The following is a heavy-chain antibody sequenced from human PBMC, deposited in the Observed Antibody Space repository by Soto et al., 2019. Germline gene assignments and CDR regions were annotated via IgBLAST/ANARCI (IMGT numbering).Heavy chain of an antibody. CDR3: ARDSSGYSMWYYGMDV. J-gene: IGHJ6*02. Sequence: PGGSLRLSCAASGFTVSSNYMSWVRQAPGKGLEWVSVIYSGGSTYYADSVKGRFTISRDNSKNTLYLQMNSLRAEDTAVYYCARDSSGYSMWYYGMDVWGQGTTVTVSS. D-gene: IGHD3-22*01. CDR2: IYSGGST. CDR1: GFTVSSNY. V-gene: IGHV3-53*05.